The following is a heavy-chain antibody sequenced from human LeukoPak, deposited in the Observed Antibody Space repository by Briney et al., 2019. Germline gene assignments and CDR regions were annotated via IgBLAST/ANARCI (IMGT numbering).Heavy chain of an antibody. D-gene: IGHD3-10*01. CDR1: GDYSSSRSYY. V-gene: IGHV4-39*01. CDR3: AMLSLVRGRWFDP. CDR2: IYYSGRT. J-gene: IGHJ5*02. Sequence: SETLFLTCTFTGDYSSSRSYYWRWIRQPPGKGLEWIGSIYYSGRTYYNPSLKSRVTISVDTSKNQFSLKLSSVTAPDTAVYYCAMLSLVRGRWFDPWGAGTLVTVSS.